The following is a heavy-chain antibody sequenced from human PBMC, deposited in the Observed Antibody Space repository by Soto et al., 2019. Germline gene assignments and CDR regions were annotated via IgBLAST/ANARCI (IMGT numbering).Heavy chain of an antibody. CDR1: GCNFAGYW. CDR2: IYPSDSDT. V-gene: IGHV5-51*01. J-gene: IGHJ4*02. Sequence: PGEPMKVSWKGAGCNFAGYWIAWVRQMPGKGLELMGIIYPSDSDTRYRPSFQGQVTISADKSISSAYLQWSSLRASDTAMYYCARVGVSTRTFDYWGQGTPVTVS. CDR3: ARVGVSTRTFDY. D-gene: IGHD3-3*01.